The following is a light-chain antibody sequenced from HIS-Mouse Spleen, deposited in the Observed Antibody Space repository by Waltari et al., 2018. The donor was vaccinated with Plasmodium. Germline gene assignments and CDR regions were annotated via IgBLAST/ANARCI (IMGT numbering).Light chain of an antibody. CDR3: YSTDSSGNHRV. Sequence: SYELTQPPPASVSPGQTARLTCSGDALPKTYAYWYQQKSGQAPVLVIYEDSKRPSGIPERFSGSSSGTMATLTISGAQVEDEADYYCYSTDSSGNHRVFGGGTKLTVL. J-gene: IGLJ3*02. CDR2: EDS. V-gene: IGLV3-10*01. CDR1: ALPKTY.